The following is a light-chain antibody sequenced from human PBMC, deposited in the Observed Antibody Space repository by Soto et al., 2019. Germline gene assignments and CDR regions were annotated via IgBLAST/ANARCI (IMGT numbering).Light chain of an antibody. CDR3: QQYGSSPIT. J-gene: IGKJ5*01. CDR2: GAS. Sequence: EIVMTQSPATLAVSPVEIATLSFRASQSVSSNLAWYQQKPGQAPRLLIYGASSRATGIPDRFSGSGSGTDFTLTISRLEPEDFAVYYCQQYGSSPITFGQGTRLEIK. V-gene: IGKV3-20*01. CDR1: QSVSSN.